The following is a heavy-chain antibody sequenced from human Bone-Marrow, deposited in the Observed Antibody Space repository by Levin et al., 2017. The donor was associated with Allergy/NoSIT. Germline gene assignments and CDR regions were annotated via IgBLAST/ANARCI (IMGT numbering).Heavy chain of an antibody. Sequence: GGSLRLSCAASGFTFSSYAMHWVRQAPGKGLEWVAVISYDGSNKYYADSVKGRFTISRDNSKNTLYLQMNSLRAEDTAVYYCARDEEEGCSGGSCYSPDQGVSFDYWGQGTLVTFSS. J-gene: IGHJ4*02. CDR2: ISYDGSNK. D-gene: IGHD2-15*01. V-gene: IGHV3-30-3*01. CDR3: ARDEEEGCSGGSCYSPDQGVSFDY. CDR1: GFTFSSYA.